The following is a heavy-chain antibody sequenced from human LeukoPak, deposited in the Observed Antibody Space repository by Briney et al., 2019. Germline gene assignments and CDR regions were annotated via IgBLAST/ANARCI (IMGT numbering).Heavy chain of an antibody. D-gene: IGHD2-2*01. Sequence: GASVKVSCKASRYTFTSYYIYWVRQAPGQGLDWMGMINPSDTSTTYAQKFQGRAIMTRDTSTSTVYMELRSLRSADTAIYYCARGGRYCSSTSCSNFDYWGQGTLVTVSS. J-gene: IGHJ4*02. CDR1: RYTFTSYY. V-gene: IGHV1-46*01. CDR3: ARGGRYCSSTSCSNFDY. CDR2: INPSDTST.